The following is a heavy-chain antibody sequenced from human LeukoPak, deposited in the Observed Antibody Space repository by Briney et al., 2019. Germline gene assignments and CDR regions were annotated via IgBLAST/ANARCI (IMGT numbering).Heavy chain of an antibody. CDR2: INPSGGST. Sequence: ASVKVSCKASGGTFSSYAISWVRQAPGQGLEWMGIINPSGGSTSYAQKFQGRVTMTRDTSTSTVYMELSSLRSEDTAVYYCARDRRGDRGPLDYWGQGTLVTVSS. J-gene: IGHJ4*02. CDR3: ARDRRGDRGPLDY. CDR1: GGTFSSYA. V-gene: IGHV1-46*01. D-gene: IGHD2-15*01.